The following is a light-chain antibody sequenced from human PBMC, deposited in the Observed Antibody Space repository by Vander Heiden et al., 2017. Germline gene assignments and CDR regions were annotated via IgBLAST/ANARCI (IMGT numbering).Light chain of an antibody. CDR2: EVS. J-gene: IGLJ2*01. V-gene: IGLV2-8*01. CDR3: SSYAGSNNFV. Sequence: LTQPPSASGSPGQSVTISCTGTSSDVGGYNYVSWYQQHPGKAPKLMIYEVSKRPSGVPDRFSGSKSGNTASLTVSGLQAEDEADYYCSSYAGSNNFVFGGGTKLTIL. CDR1: SSDVGGYNY.